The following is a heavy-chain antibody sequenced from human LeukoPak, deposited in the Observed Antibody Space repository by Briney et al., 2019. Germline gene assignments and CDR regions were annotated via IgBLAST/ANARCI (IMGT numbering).Heavy chain of an antibody. V-gene: IGHV3-74*01. CDR2: INSDGNSI. J-gene: IGHJ4*02. Sequence: GGSLRLSCAASGFTLSTYWMHWVRQAPGKGLVWVSRINSDGNSINYADSVKGRFTISRDNSKNTMYLQVNSLRAEDTAIYYCAKRTEAFSFDNWGQGTLVTVSS. CDR1: GFTLSTYW. CDR3: AKRTEAFSFDN.